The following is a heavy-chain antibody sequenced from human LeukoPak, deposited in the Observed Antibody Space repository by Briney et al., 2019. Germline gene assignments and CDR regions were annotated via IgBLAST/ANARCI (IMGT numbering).Heavy chain of an antibody. D-gene: IGHD3-16*01. V-gene: IGHV3-23*01. J-gene: IGHJ4*02. CDR1: GFMFNMYA. CDR3: AKARSSWGGYFDS. CDR2: ITTRGGNT. Sequence: GGSLRLSRAGSGFMFNMYALSWVRQAPGKGLEWVSGITTRGGNTYYADSVRGRFTVSRDNSHNTLYLQMNSLRAEDTAIYYCAKARSSWGGYFDSWGQGMLVIVS.